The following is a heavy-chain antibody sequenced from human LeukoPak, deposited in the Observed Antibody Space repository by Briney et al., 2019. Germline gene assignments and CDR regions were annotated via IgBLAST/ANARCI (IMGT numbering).Heavy chain of an antibody. CDR3: ARGGRSSSWSYYFDY. CDR1: GFTFSSYS. D-gene: IGHD6-13*01. J-gene: IGHJ4*02. V-gene: IGHV3-21*01. Sequence: GGSLRLSCAASGFTFSSYSMNWVRQAPGKGLEWVSSISSSSSYIYYADSVKGRFTISRDNAKNSLYLQMNSLRAEDTAVYYCARGGRSSSWSYYFDYWGQGTLVTVSS. CDR2: ISSSSSYI.